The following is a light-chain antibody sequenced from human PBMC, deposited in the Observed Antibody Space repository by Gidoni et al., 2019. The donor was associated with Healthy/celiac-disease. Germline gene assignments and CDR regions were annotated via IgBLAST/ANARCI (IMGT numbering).Light chain of an antibody. J-gene: IGKJ5*01. V-gene: IGKV1-33*01. CDR2: DAS. Sequence: DIQLTQSPSSLSASVGHRVTITCQASQDISNYLNWYQQKPGKAPKLLIYDASNLETGVPSRFSGSGSGTDFTFTISSLQPEDIATYYCQQYDNRITFXQXTRLEIK. CDR1: QDISNY. CDR3: QQYDNRIT.